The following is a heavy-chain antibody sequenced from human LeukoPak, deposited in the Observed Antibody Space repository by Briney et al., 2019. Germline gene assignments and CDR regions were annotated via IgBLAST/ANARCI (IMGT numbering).Heavy chain of an antibody. CDR1: GYSISSGYY. D-gene: IGHD3-22*01. CDR3: ARKSFVEKIYFDRGFDY. J-gene: IGHJ4*02. V-gene: IGHV4-38-2*02. CDR2: IYHSGST. Sequence: PSETLSLTCTVSGYSISSGYYWGWIRQPPGKGLEWIGSIYHSGSTYYNPSLKSRVTISVDTSKNQFSLKLSSVTAADTAVYYCARKSFVEKIYFDRGFDYGAKETRVTVPS.